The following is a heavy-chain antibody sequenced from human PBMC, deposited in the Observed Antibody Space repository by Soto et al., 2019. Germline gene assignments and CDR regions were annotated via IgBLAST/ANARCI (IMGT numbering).Heavy chain of an antibody. CDR2: ISYDGSNK. D-gene: IGHD3-10*01. J-gene: IGHJ6*03. Sequence: QVQLVESGGGVVQPGRSLRLSCAASGFTFSSYGMHWVRQAPGKGLEWVAVISYDGSNKYYADSVKGRFTISRDTSKNTLYLQMNSLRAEDTAVYYCAKGAPRCEDSYYYGSGSPCYMDVWGKGTTVTVSS. V-gene: IGHV3-30*18. CDR3: AKGAPRCEDSYYYGSGSPCYMDV. CDR1: GFTFSSYG.